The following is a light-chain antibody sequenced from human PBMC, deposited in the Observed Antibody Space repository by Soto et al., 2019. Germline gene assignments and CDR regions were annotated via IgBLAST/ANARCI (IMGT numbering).Light chain of an antibody. J-gene: IGKJ1*01. Sequence: DIQMTQSPSSVSASVGDSVTITCRASQGISSWLAWHQQKPGKAPKLLIYGASTLPSGVPSRFSGSGSGTDFNLTISSLQPEDFATYYCQQANSFPSTFGQGTKVEIK. V-gene: IGKV1-12*02. CDR3: QQANSFPST. CDR2: GAS. CDR1: QGISSW.